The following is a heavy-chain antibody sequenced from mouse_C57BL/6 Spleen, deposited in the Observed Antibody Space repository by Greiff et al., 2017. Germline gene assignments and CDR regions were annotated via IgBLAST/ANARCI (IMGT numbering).Heavy chain of an antibody. Sequence: DVHLVESGGGLVKPGGSLKLSCAASGFTFSDYGMHWVRQAPEKGLEWVAYISSGSSTIYYADTVKGRFTISRDNAKNTLFLQMTSLRSEDTAMYYCARPYEDAMDYWGQGTSVTVSS. D-gene: IGHD1-1*01. CDR3: ARPYEDAMDY. V-gene: IGHV5-17*01. CDR2: ISSGSSTI. J-gene: IGHJ4*01. CDR1: GFTFSDYG.